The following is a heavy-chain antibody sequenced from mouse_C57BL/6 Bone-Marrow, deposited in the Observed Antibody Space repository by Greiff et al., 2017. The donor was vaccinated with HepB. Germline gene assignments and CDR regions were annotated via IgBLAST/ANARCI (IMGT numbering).Heavy chain of an antibody. CDR1: GYSFTGYF. CDR3: ARWDGYYRPWFAY. Sequence: EVKLVESGPELVKPGDSVKISCKASGYSFTGYFMNWVMQSHGKSLEWIGRINPYNGDTFYNQKFKGKATLTVDKSSSTAHMELRRLTSEDSAVYYCARWDGYYRPWFAYWGQGTLVTVSA. J-gene: IGHJ3*01. D-gene: IGHD2-3*01. CDR2: INPYNGDT. V-gene: IGHV1-20*01.